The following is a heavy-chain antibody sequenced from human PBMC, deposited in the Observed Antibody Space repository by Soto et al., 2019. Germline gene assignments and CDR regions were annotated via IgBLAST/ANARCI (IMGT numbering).Heavy chain of an antibody. Sequence: GMSLRLSCAASGFTFSSYWMSWVRQAPGKGLEWVANIKQDGSEKYYVDSVKGRFTISRDNAKNSLYLQMNSLRAEDTAVYYCVRVAAERWLLYYFDYWGQGTLVTVSS. D-gene: IGHD5-12*01. V-gene: IGHV3-7*05. CDR3: VRVAAERWLLYYFDY. CDR1: GFTFSSYW. CDR2: IKQDGSEK. J-gene: IGHJ4*02.